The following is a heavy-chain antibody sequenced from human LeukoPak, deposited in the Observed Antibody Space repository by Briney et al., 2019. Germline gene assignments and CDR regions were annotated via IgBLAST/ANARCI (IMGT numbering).Heavy chain of an antibody. Sequence: GRSLRLSCAASGFTFSSYAMHWVRQAPGKGLEWVAVISYDGSNKYYADSVKGRFTISRDNSKNTLYLQMNSLRAEDTAVYYCARGNGPYSSGRDYWGQGTLVTVSS. CDR2: ISYDGSNK. J-gene: IGHJ4*02. CDR3: ARGNGPYSSGRDY. V-gene: IGHV3-30*04. D-gene: IGHD6-19*01. CDR1: GFTFSSYA.